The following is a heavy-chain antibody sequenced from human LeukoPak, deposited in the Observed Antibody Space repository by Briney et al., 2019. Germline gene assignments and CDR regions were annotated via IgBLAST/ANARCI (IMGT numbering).Heavy chain of an antibody. Sequence: ASVKVSCKASGYTFTSYYMRWVRQAPGQGLEWMGIINPSGGSTSYAQKFQGRVTMTRDTSTSTVYMELSSLRSEDTAVYYCARWATYYDFWSGYYKSPPKNWFDPWGQGTLVTVSS. CDR3: ARWATYYDFWSGYYKSPPKNWFDP. CDR2: INPSGGST. V-gene: IGHV1-46*01. J-gene: IGHJ5*02. CDR1: GYTFTSYY. D-gene: IGHD3-3*01.